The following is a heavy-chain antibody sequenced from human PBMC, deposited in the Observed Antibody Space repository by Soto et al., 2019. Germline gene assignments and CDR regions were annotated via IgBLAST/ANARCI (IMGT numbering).Heavy chain of an antibody. J-gene: IGHJ6*03. Sequence: ASVKVSCKASGYTFTSYDINWVRQATGQGLEWMGWMNPNSGNTGYAQKFQGRVTMTRNTSISTAYMELSSLRSEDTAVYYCARGSREWFGELLSYYYYYYMDVWGKGTTVTVSS. V-gene: IGHV1-8*01. CDR3: ARGSREWFGELLSYYYYYYMDV. CDR1: GYTFTSYD. CDR2: MNPNSGNT. D-gene: IGHD3-10*01.